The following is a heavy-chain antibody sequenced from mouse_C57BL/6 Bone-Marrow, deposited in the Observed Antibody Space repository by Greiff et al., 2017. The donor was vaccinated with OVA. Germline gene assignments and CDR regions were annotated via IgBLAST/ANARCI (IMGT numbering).Heavy chain of an antibody. V-gene: IGHV5-6*01. Sequence: EVKLMESGGDLVKPGGSLKLSCAASGFTFSSYGMSWVRQPPDKRLEWVATISSGGSYTYYPDSVKGRFTISRGTAKNTLYLQMSRLKSEETAMYYCARQRYYYGSSYHWYFDVWGTGTTVTVSS. J-gene: IGHJ1*03. CDR1: GFTFSSYG. D-gene: IGHD1-1*01. CDR2: ISSGGSYT. CDR3: ARQRYYYGSSYHWYFDV.